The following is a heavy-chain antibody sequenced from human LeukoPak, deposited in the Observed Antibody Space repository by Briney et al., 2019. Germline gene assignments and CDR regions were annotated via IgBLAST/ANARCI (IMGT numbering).Heavy chain of an antibody. D-gene: IGHD2-15*01. V-gene: IGHV3-23*01. CDR1: GFTFSSYA. CDR3: ATYKWDCSGGSCYALGFDP. J-gene: IGHJ5*02. Sequence: GGSLRRSCAASGFTFSSYAMSWVRQAPGKGLEWVSAISGSGGSTYYADSVKGRFTISRDNSKNTLYLQMNSLRAEDTAVYYCATYKWDCSGGSCYALGFDPWGQGTLVTVSS. CDR2: ISGSGGST.